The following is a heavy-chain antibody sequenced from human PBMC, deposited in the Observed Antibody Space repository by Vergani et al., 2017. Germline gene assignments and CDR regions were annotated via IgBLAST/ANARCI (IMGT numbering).Heavy chain of an antibody. CDR2: ISGSGGST. V-gene: IGHV3-23*01. CDR1: GFTFSSYA. Sequence: EVQLLESGGGSVQPGGSLRLSCAVSGFTFSSYAMSWVRQAPGKGLEWVSAISGSGGSTFYADSVKGRFTISRDNSKNTLYLQMNSLRAEDTAVYYCAKDTSGASPGGWFDPWGQGTLVTVSS. CDR3: AKDTSGASPGGWFDP. D-gene: IGHD3-10*01. J-gene: IGHJ5*02.